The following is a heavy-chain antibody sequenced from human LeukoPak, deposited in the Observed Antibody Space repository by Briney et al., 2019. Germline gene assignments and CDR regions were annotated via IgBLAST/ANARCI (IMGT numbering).Heavy chain of an antibody. Sequence: SETLSLTCTVSGYSISSGYYWGWIRQPPGKGLEWVGSIYHSGSTYYNPSLKSRVTISVDTSKNQFSLKLSSVTAADTAVYYCARDGIVGFGELLPPYNWFDPWGQGTLVTVSS. CDR1: GYSISSGYY. D-gene: IGHD3-10*01. CDR3: ARDGIVGFGELLPPYNWFDP. V-gene: IGHV4-38-2*02. CDR2: IYHSGST. J-gene: IGHJ5*02.